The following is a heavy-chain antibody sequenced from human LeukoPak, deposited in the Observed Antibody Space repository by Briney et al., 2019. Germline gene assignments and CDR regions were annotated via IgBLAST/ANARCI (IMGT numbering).Heavy chain of an antibody. Sequence: ASVKVSCKASGYTFTSYYMHWVRQAPGQGLEWMGWINPNSGGTNYAQKFQGRVTMTRDTSISTAYMKLSRLRSDDTAVYYCARERMSIAAAGTQYDAFDIWGQGTMVTVSS. CDR3: ARERMSIAAAGTQYDAFDI. V-gene: IGHV1-2*02. J-gene: IGHJ3*02. CDR2: INPNSGGT. CDR1: GYTFTSYY. D-gene: IGHD6-13*01.